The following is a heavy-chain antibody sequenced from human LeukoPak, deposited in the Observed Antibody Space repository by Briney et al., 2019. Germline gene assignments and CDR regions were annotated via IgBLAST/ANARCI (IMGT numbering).Heavy chain of an antibody. CDR3: ARDGIVATIHYDY. CDR2: ISYDGSNK. CDR1: GVTFSSYA. D-gene: IGHD5-12*01. V-gene: IGHV3-30*04. Sequence: GGSLRLSCAASGVTFSSYAMHWVRQAPGKGLEWVAGISYDGSNKYYADSVKGRFTISRDNSKNTLYLQMNSLRAEDTAVYYCARDGIVATIHYDYWGQGTLVTVSS. J-gene: IGHJ4*02.